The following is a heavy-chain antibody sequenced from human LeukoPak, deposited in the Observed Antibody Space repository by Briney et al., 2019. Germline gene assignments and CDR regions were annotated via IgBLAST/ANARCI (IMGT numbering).Heavy chain of an antibody. V-gene: IGHV3-43D*03. CDR1: GFTFDDYA. CDR2: ISWDGGST. CDR3: DKDFVVVARKAIAFDY. Sequence: GGSLRLSCAASGFTFDDYAMHWVRQAPGKGLEWVSLISWDGGSTYYADSVKGRFTISRDNSKNSLYLQMKSLRAEDTAVYSCDKDFVVVARKAIAFDYWGQGTMVTVSS. D-gene: IGHD2-21*01. J-gene: IGHJ4*03.